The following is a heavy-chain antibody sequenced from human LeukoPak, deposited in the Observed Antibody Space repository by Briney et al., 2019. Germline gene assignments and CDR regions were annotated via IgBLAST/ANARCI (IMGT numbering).Heavy chain of an antibody. CDR3: ARGVVAAPQTFDY. CDR2: IYYTWST. J-gene: IGHJ4*02. CDR1: GGSVSDYY. D-gene: IGHD2-15*01. V-gene: IGHV4-59*02. Sequence: PSETLSLTCTISGGSVSDYYWSWIRQSPAKGLEWIGYIYYTWSTSYNPSLKSRVTISVDTSKNQFSLKLSSVTAADTAVYYCARGVVAAPQTFDYWGQGTLVTVSS.